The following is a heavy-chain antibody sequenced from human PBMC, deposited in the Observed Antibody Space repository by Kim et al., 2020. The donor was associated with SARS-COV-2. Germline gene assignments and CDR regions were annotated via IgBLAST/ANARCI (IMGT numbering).Heavy chain of an antibody. V-gene: IGHV3-64*02. CDR3: ASVFPRSGSYDF. Sequence: GGSLRLSCAGSGFTFRSYAMQWVRQAPGKGLEYVSAITDNGVTTFYADSVKGRFTISRDNSKNMVYLQMGSLRPEDMAVYYCASVFPRSGSYDFWGQGILVTVSS. CDR2: ITDNGVTT. D-gene: IGHD1-26*01. J-gene: IGHJ4*02. CDR1: GFTFRSYA.